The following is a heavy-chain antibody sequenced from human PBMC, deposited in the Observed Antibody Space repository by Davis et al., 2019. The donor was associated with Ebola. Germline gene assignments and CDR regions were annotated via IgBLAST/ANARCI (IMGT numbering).Heavy chain of an antibody. CDR3: AREGYCSSTSCYWDYYYYGMDV. Sequence: ASVKVSCKASGYTFTSYGIGWVRPAPGQGLEWMGWISAYNGNTNYAQKLQGRVTMTTDTSTSTAYMELRSLRSDDTTVYYCAREGYCSSTSCYWDYYYYGMDVWGQGTTVTVSS. CDR1: GYTFTSYG. D-gene: IGHD2-2*01. J-gene: IGHJ6*02. CDR2: ISAYNGNT. V-gene: IGHV1-18*01.